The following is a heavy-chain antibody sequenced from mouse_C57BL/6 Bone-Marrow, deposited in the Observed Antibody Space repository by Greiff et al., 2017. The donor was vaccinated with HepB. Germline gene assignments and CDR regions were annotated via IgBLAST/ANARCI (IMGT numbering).Heavy chain of an antibody. Sequence: QVQLQQPGAELVKPGASVKLSCKASGYTFTSYWMQWVKQRPGQGLEWIGEIDPSDSYTNYNQKFKGKATLTVDTSSSTAYMQLSSLTSEDSAVYYCARRRIYDGYWYLDVWGTGTTVTVSS. D-gene: IGHD2-3*01. J-gene: IGHJ1*03. CDR3: ARRRIYDGYWYLDV. CDR2: IDPSDSYT. V-gene: IGHV1-50*01. CDR1: GYTFTSYW.